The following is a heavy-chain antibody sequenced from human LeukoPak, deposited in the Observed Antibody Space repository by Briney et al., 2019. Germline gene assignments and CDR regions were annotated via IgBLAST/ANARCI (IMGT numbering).Heavy chain of an antibody. Sequence: GGSLRLSCAASRFTFSSYSMNWVRQAPGKGLEWVSSISSSSSYIYYADSVKGRFTISRDNAKNSLYLQMNSLGAEDTAVYYCVRVGYCSSTSCYTQFDYWGQGTLVTVSS. CDR2: ISSSSSYI. D-gene: IGHD2-2*02. V-gene: IGHV3-21*01. J-gene: IGHJ4*02. CDR1: RFTFSSYS. CDR3: VRVGYCSSTSCYTQFDY.